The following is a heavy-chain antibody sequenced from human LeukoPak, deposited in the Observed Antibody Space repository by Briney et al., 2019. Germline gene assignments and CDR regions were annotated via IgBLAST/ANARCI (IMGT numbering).Heavy chain of an antibody. J-gene: IGHJ4*02. V-gene: IGHV3-30*03. Sequence: GRSLRLFCAASGFTFSSYGMHWVRQAPGKGLEGVAVISYDGSNKYYADSVKGRFTISRDNSKNTLYLQMNSLRGEDTAVYYCAGKVATTLGLDCWGQGTLVTVSS. CDR1: GFTFSSYG. CDR2: ISYDGSNK. D-gene: IGHD5-12*01. CDR3: AGKVATTLGLDC.